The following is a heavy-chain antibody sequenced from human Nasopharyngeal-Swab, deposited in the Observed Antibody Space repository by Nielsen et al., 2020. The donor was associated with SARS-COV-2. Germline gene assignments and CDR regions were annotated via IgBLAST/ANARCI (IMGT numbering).Heavy chain of an antibody. D-gene: IGHD6-19*01. CDR2: VYPGDSDV. J-gene: IGHJ3*02. CDR3: ARHARMPLAGDAFKI. CDR1: GSMFRNYW. Sequence: GGSLRLSCKASGSMFRNYWIGWVRQVPGKGLEWMGIVYPGDSDVRYNPSFEGHVTISADNSVNSAYLQWSSLKASDTAIYYCARHARMPLAGDAFKIWGQGTAVTVSS. V-gene: IGHV5-51*01.